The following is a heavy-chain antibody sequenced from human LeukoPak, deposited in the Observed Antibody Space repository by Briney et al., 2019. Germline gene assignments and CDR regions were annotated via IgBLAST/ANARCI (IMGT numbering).Heavy chain of an antibody. CDR1: GFTFSSYG. Sequence: GGSLRLSCTASGFTFSSYGMSWVRQAPGKGLDWVSAISGSGGSTYYADSVKGRFTISRDNSKNTLYLQMNTLRSEDTAVYYCAKGSSGWTYYFDYWGQGTLVTVSS. V-gene: IGHV3-23*01. D-gene: IGHD6-19*01. J-gene: IGHJ4*02. CDR3: AKGSSGWTYYFDY. CDR2: ISGSGGST.